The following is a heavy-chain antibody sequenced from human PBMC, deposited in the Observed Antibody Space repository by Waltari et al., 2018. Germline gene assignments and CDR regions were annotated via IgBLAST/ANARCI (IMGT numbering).Heavy chain of an antibody. J-gene: IGHJ4*02. V-gene: IGHV5-10-1*03. D-gene: IGHD3-10*01. Sequence: EVQLVQSGAEVNKHGESLRLSCKGSGYPFTSYWINWVRQMPGKGLEWMGRIDPTDSETHYNPSFQGHVTISADKSTSTAYVQWNSLKASDTATYYCVRGVGSPGDYWGQGTLVTVSS. CDR3: VRGVGSPGDY. CDR1: GYPFTSYW. CDR2: IDPTDSET.